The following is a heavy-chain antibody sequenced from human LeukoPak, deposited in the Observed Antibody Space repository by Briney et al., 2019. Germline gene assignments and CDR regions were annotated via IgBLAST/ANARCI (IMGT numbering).Heavy chain of an antibody. J-gene: IGHJ4*02. D-gene: IGHD2-2*01. V-gene: IGHV3-30*02. CDR3: AKSTMWSTRPFDY. Sequence: GSLRLSCAASGFTFSSYGMHWVRQAPGKGLEWVAFIRYDGSNKYYADSVKGRFTISRDNSKNTLYLQMNSLRAEDTAVYYCAKSTMWSTRPFDYWGQGTLVTVSS. CDR1: GFTFSSYG. CDR2: IRYDGSNK.